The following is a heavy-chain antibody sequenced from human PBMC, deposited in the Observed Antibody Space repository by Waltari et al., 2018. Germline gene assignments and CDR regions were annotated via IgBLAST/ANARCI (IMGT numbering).Heavy chain of an antibody. V-gene: IGHV4-59*11. J-gene: IGHJ5*02. CDR3: ARVANLYSNYPGWFDP. Sequence: QVQLQESGPGLVKPSETLSLTCTVSGGSISSHYWSWIRQPPGKGLEWIGYIYYSGSTNYDPSLNSRVTISVDTSKNQFSLKLSSVTAADTAVYYCARVANLYSNYPGWFDPWGQGTLVTVSS. CDR2: IYYSGST. D-gene: IGHD4-4*01. CDR1: GGSISSHY.